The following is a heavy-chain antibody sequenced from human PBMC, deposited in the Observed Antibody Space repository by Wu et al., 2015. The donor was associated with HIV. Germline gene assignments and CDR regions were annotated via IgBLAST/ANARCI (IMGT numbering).Heavy chain of an antibody. V-gene: IGHV1-2*02. J-gene: IGHJ5*02. CDR3: ARGDRFYAILTGYSKNWFDP. D-gene: IGHD3-9*01. CDR1: GYTFTDYN. CDR2: INANSGRT. Sequence: QVRLVQSGAEMKKPGASVKVSCTASGYTFTDYNVHWVRQVPGQGLQWMGNINANSGRTNYAENFQGRVAMTRDTSVNTVYLELETLTSDDTALYFCARGDRFYAILTGYSKNWFDPWGQGTLVSVSS.